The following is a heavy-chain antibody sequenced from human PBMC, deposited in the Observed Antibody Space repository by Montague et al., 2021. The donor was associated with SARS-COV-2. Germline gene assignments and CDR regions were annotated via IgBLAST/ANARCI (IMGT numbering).Heavy chain of an antibody. D-gene: IGHD2-2*01. CDR2: TYYRSQWYE. Sequence: CAISGDSVSSNSAAWNWIRQSPSRGLEWLGRTYYRSQWYEDYAVSVKGRITIKPDTSKNQFSLHLESVSPDDTALYYCSRGAYHDLYYYYHGMDVWAEGPRSASR. CDR1: GDSVSSNSAA. V-gene: IGHV6-1*01. J-gene: IGHJ6*02. CDR3: SRGAYHDLYYYYHGMDV.